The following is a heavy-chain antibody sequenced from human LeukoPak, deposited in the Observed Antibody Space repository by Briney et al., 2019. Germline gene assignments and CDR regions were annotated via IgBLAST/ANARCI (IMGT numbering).Heavy chain of an antibody. Sequence: GGSLRLSCAASGFTFSSYWMSRVRQAPGKGLEWVANIKQDGSEKYYVDSVKGRFTISRDNAKNSLYLQMNSLRAEDTAVYYCASYYDFWSGNPVDYWGQGTLVTVPS. J-gene: IGHJ4*02. V-gene: IGHV3-7*01. D-gene: IGHD3-3*01. CDR2: IKQDGSEK. CDR1: GFTFSSYW. CDR3: ASYYDFWSGNPVDY.